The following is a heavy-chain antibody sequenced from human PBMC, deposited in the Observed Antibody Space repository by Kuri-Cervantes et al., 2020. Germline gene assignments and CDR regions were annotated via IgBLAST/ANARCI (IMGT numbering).Heavy chain of an antibody. CDR1: GFTFSSYG. CDR2: ISYDGSNK. Sequence: GESLKISCAASGFTFSSYGMHWVRQAPGKGLEWVAVISYDGSNKYYADSVKGRFTISRDNSKNTLYLQMNSLRAEDMAVYYCAKMRSGYGDYANAFDIWGQGTMVTVSS. CDR3: AKMRSGYGDYANAFDI. J-gene: IGHJ3*02. V-gene: IGHV3-30*18. D-gene: IGHD4-17*01.